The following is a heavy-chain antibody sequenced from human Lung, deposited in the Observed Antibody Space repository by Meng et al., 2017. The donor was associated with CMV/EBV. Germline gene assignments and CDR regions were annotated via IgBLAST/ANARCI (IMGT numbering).Heavy chain of an antibody. CDR2: TYYRSKWYN. D-gene: IGHD3-10*01. CDR1: GDSVSSNSAA. CDR3: AKFGTVGAGSGVYFDY. V-gene: IGHV6-1*01. J-gene: IGHJ4*02. Sequence: SETXSLXCAISGDSVSSNSAAWNWIRQSPSRGLEWLGRTYYRSKWYNDYAVSVKSRITINPDTSKNQFSLQLNSVTPEDTAVYYCAKFGTVGAGSGVYFDYXGQGXLVTVSS.